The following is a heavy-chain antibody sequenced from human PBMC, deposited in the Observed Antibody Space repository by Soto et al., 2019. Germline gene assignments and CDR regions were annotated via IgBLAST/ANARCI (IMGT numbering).Heavy chain of an antibody. V-gene: IGHV3-7*05. D-gene: IGHD2-8*02. CDR2: IKRDGSET. Sequence: EVQLVESGGGLVQSGGSLRLSCVASGFTFSNYWMTWVRQAPGKGLEWVANIKRDGSETYLVDSVRGRFTISRHNTKNSLYLKMNSLRAADTAVYYCAKDDNYCAGGICYDVFDIWGQGTMVTVSS. CDR1: GFTFSNYW. CDR3: AKDDNYCAGGICYDVFDI. J-gene: IGHJ3*02.